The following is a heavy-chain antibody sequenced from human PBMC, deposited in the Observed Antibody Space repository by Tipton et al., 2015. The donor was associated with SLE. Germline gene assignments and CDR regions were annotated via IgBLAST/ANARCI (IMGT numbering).Heavy chain of an antibody. J-gene: IGHJ4*02. CDR2: ISYTGST. CDR3: ATSPLTL. D-gene: IGHD2-2*01. CDR1: GVSIRSHY. V-gene: IGHV4-39*07. Sequence: TLSLTCTVSGVSIRSHYWGWIRQSPGKGLEWIGSISYTGSTYYNPSLKSRVTISVDMSKNQFSLKLTSVTAADTAVYYCATSPLTLWGQGTLVTVSS.